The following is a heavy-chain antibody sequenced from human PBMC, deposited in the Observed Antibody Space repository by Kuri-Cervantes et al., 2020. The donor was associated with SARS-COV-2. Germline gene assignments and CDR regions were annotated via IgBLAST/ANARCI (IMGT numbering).Heavy chain of an antibody. CDR2: IKQDGSEE. D-gene: IGHD1-26*01. CDR3: ARSYSGSYLTPFDY. Sequence: LSLTCAASGFIFSNYWMSWVRQAPGKGLEWVANIKQDGSEEFYVDSVKGRFTVSRDNAKNSLYLQMNSLRAEDTAVYYCARSYSGSYLTPFDYWGQGTLVTVSS. J-gene: IGHJ4*02. V-gene: IGHV3-7*01. CDR1: GFIFSNYW.